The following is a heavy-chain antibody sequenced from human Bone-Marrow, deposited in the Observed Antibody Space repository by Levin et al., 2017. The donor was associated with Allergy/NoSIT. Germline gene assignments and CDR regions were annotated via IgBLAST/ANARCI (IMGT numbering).Heavy chain of an antibody. J-gene: IGHJ4*01. CDR3: ARSLVGATFDF. Sequence: WASVKVSCKASGYSFTDFYIHWVRQAPGLGLEWMGLINPLNGGIKYAPKFQGRVTMTRDTPMTTAYKELTNLRSDDTAVYYCARSLVGATFDFWGQGTLVTVSS. D-gene: IGHD1-26*01. CDR1: GYSFTDFY. V-gene: IGHV1-2*02. CDR2: INPLNGGI.